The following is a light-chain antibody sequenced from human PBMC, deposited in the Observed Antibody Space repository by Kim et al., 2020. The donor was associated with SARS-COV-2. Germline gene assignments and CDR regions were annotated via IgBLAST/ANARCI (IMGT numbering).Light chain of an antibody. J-gene: IGLJ2*01. CDR2: YDS. CDR3: QVWDSSSDHSVV. Sequence: PGKTDRITCGGNNIGSKSVHWYQQKPGQAPVLVIYYDSDRPSGIPERFSGSNSGNTVTLTISRVEAGDEADYYCQVWDSSSDHSVVFGGGTQLTVL. CDR1: NIGSKS. V-gene: IGLV3-21*04.